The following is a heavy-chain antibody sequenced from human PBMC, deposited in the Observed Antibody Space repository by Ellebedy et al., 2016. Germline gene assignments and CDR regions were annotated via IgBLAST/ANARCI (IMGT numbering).Heavy chain of an antibody. Sequence: SETLSLXXTVSGGSISSYYWSWIRQPPGKGLEWIGYIYYSGSTNYNPSLKSRVTISVDTSKNQFSLKLSSVTAADTAVYYCARDTLGRGYGGFDYWGQGTLVTVSS. J-gene: IGHJ4*02. D-gene: IGHD2/OR15-2a*01. CDR3: ARDTLGRGYGGFDY. V-gene: IGHV4-59*13. CDR2: IYYSGST. CDR1: GGSISSYY.